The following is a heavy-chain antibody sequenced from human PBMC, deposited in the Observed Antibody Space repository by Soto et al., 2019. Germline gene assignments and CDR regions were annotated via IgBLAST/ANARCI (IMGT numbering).Heavy chain of an antibody. Sequence: SVKVSCKACGWTFSSYAISWVRQAPGQGREWMGGIIPIFGTANYAQKFQGRVTITADESTSTAYMELSSLRSEDTDVYYCARACRVDRLKLPAIAVAGTTRYYYGMKVLGRGTRVIVSS. CDR2: IIPIFGTA. V-gene: IGHV1-69*13. CDR1: GWTFSSYA. D-gene: IGHD6-19*01. J-gene: IGHJ6*02. CDR3: ARACRVDRLKLPAIAVAGTTRYYYGMKV.